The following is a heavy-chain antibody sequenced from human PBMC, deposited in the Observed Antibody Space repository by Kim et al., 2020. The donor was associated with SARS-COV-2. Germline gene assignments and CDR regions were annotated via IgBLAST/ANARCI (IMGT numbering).Heavy chain of an antibody. CDR3: ARDAVDTASNWNYGMDV. V-gene: IGHV1-18*01. CDR2: ISAYNGNT. D-gene: IGHD5-18*01. Sequence: ASVKVSCKASGYTFTSYGISWVRQAPGQGLEWMGWISAYNGNTNYAQKLQGRVTMTTDTSTSTAYMELRSLRSDDTAVYYCARDAVDTASNWNYGMDVWGQGTTVTVSS. CDR1: GYTFTSYG. J-gene: IGHJ6*02.